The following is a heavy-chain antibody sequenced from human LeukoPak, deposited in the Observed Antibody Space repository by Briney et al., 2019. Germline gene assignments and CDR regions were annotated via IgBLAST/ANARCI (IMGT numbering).Heavy chain of an antibody. CDR2: IIPIFGTA. Sequence: ASVKVSCKASGGTFSSYAISWVRQAPGQGLEWMGGIIPIFGTANYAQKFQGRVTITTDESTSTAYMELSSLRSEDTAVYYCAGGPSGPYYYDSSGYYLGYFQHWGQGTLVTVSS. CDR1: GGTFSSYA. V-gene: IGHV1-69*05. D-gene: IGHD3-22*01. J-gene: IGHJ1*01. CDR3: AGGPSGPYYYDSSGYYLGYFQH.